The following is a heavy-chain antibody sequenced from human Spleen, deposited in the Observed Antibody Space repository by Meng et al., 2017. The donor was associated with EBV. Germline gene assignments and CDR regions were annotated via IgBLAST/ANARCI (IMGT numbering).Heavy chain of an antibody. CDR2: IYYSGST. CDR1: VGSISSYY. V-gene: IGHV4-59*01. D-gene: IGHD3/OR15-3a*01. Sequence: QVQLQESGPGLGTPSETLSLTCTGSVGSISSYYWTWSRQPPGKGLEWIGYIYYSGSTNYNPSLKGRVTISVDTSKNEFSLKLSSMTAADTAVYYCARGGLRGGNDYWGQGTLVTVSS. J-gene: IGHJ4*02. CDR3: ARGGLRGGNDY.